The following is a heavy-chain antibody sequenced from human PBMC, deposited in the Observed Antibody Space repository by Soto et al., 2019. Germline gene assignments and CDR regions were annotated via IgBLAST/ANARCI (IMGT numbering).Heavy chain of an antibody. Sequence: GSLRLSCAASGFTFSSYAMSWVRQAPGKGLEWVSAISGSGGSTYYADSVKGRFTISRDNSKNTLYLQMNSLRAEDTAVYYCAKDRASGSSGLYYYYGMDVWGQGTTVTVSS. CDR2: ISGSGGST. V-gene: IGHV3-23*01. CDR1: GFTFSSYA. CDR3: AKDRASGSSGLYYYYGMDV. J-gene: IGHJ6*02. D-gene: IGHD1-26*01.